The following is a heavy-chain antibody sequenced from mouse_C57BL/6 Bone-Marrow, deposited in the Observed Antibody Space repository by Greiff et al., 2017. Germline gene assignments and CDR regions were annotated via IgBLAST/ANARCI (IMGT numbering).Heavy chain of an antibody. CDR1: GFTFSSYA. CDR2: ISDGGSYT. V-gene: IGHV5-4*03. CDR3: ARGGNGYYWFGC. D-gene: IGHD2-3*01. J-gene: IGHJ3*01. Sequence: EVKLVESGGGLVKPGGSLKLSCAASGFTFSSYAMSWVRQTPEKRLEWVATISDGGSYTYYPDNVKGRFTISRDNAKNNLYLQMSHLKSEDTAMYYCARGGNGYYWFGCWGQGTLVTVSA.